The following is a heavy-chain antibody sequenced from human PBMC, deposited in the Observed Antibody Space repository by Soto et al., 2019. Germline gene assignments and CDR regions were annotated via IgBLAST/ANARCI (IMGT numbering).Heavy chain of an antibody. CDR1: GFSLSGSF. V-gene: IGHV3-73*02. CDR2: IASRAHNYAT. D-gene: IGHD5-18*01. CDR3: AGLMDTLFYRFDY. Sequence: EVEVVESGGGLVQPGGSLKLSCAASGFSLSGSFIHWVRQASGKGPEWVGRIASRAHNYATAYGTSVQGRFTVSRDDSLNTAYLQMNALKTEDTAVYFCAGLMDTLFYRFDYWCRGILVTVSA. J-gene: IGHJ4*02.